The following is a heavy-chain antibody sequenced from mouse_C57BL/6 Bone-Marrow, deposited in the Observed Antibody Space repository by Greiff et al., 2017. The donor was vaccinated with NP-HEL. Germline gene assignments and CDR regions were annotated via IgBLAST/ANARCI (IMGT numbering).Heavy chain of an antibody. V-gene: IGHV1-81*01. Sequence: VKLLESGAELARPGASVKLSCKASGYTFTSYGISWVKQRTGQGLEWIGEIYPRSGNTYYNEKFKGKATLTADKSSSTAYMELRSLTSEDSAVYFCANVEYCGSYHWYFDVWGTGTTVTVSS. D-gene: IGHD1-1*01. CDR2: IYPRSGNT. J-gene: IGHJ1*03. CDR3: ANVEYCGSYHWYFDV. CDR1: GYTFTSYG.